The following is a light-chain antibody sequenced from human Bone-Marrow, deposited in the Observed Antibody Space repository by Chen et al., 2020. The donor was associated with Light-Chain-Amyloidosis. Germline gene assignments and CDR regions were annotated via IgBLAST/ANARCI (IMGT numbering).Light chain of an antibody. CDR3: YSATDNNLGV. V-gene: IGLV3-27*01. J-gene: IGLJ1*01. CDR2: YYN. Sequence: SYELTQPSSVAVSPGQTARITCSGDILTKKYSRWFQQKPGQAPRLIIFYYNARPSGIPERFSASTSGTTVTLTISVAQVEDEADYYCYSATDNNLGVFGTGTKVTVL. CDR1: ILTKKY.